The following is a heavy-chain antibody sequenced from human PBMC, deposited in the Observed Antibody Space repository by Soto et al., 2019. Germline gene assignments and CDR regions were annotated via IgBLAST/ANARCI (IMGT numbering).Heavy chain of an antibody. Sequence: GESLKISCKGSGYSFSNWWIAWVRQMPGKGLEYMGIIYPSDSQTRYSPSFQGQVAISADKSISTAYLQWSSLKASDTAIYYCARHGFYGDYSSNYFDPWGQGTLVTVSS. CDR1: GYSFSNWW. J-gene: IGHJ5*02. V-gene: IGHV5-51*01. CDR2: IYPSDSQT. CDR3: ARHGFYGDYSSNYFDP. D-gene: IGHD4-17*01.